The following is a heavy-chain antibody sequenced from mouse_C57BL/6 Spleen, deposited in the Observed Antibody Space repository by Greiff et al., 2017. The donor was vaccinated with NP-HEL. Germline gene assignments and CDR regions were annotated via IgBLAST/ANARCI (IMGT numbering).Heavy chain of an antibody. J-gene: IGHJ1*03. D-gene: IGHD1-3*01. CDR1: GYTFTSYW. CDR2: IDPSDSYT. V-gene: IGHV1-69*01. CDR3: ARGGSSPYWYFDV. Sequence: QVQLQQPGAELVMPGASVKLSCKASGYTFTSYWMHWVKQRPGQGLEWIGEIDPSDSYTNYHQKFKGKSTLTVDKSSSTAYMQLSSLTSEDSADYYSARGGSSPYWYFDVWGTGTTVTVSS.